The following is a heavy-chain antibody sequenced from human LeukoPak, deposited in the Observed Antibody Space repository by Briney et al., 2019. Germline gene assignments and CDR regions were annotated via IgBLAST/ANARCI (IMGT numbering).Heavy chain of an antibody. Sequence: PSETLSLTCTASGGSISTYYWSWIRQPPGKGLEWIGYIYYSGSTNYNPSLKSRVTISVDTSKNQFSLKLSSVTAADTAVYYCARDLLTHDGYSGNSFDFWGQGTLVTVSS. CDR3: ARDLLTHDGYSGNSFDF. CDR1: GGSISTYY. J-gene: IGHJ4*02. D-gene: IGHD6-13*01. V-gene: IGHV4-59*01. CDR2: IYYSGST.